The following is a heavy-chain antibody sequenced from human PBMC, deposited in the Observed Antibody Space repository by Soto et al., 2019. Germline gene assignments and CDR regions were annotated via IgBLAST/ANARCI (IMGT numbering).Heavy chain of an antibody. CDR1: GISFDDYA. CDR3: AKDTAPGFYDANGHLDY. J-gene: IGHJ4*02. D-gene: IGHD3-16*01. V-gene: IGHV3-9*01. CDR2: INWDSGDI. Sequence: VQLVESGGGLVQPGRSRRLSCVVSGISFDDYAMHWVRQVPGKGLEWVSGINWDSGDIGYADSVKGRFTISTDNAKNSLYLQMNSLRTEDTALYYCAKDTAPGFYDANGHLDYWGQGTPVTVSS.